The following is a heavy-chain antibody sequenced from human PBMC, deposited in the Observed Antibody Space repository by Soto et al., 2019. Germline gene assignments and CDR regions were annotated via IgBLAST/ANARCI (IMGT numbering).Heavy chain of an antibody. V-gene: IGHV3-23*01. CDR2: ISGSGGST. D-gene: IGHD7-27*01. Sequence: EVQLLESGGGLVQPGGSLRLSFAASGFTFSNYAMSWVRQAPGKGLEWVSAISGSGGSTYYADSVKGRFTISRDNSKNTLYLQMNSLGAYDTAVYYCAKDREGSRNWGPFGYWGQGTLVTVSS. J-gene: IGHJ4*02. CDR3: AKDREGSRNWGPFGY. CDR1: GFTFSNYA.